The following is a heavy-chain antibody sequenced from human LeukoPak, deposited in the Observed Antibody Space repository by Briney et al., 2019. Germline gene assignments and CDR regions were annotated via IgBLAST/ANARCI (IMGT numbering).Heavy chain of an antibody. J-gene: IGHJ3*02. CDR2: ISSSSSYI. V-gene: IGHV3-21*01. D-gene: IGHD6-13*01. Sequence: PGGSLRLSCAASGFTFSSYAMSWVRQAPGKGLEWVSSISSSSSYIYYADSVKGRFTISRDNAKNSLYLQMNSLRAEDTAVYYCASFQDSSSWYWAGFDAFDIWGQGTMVTVSS. CDR1: GFTFSSYA. CDR3: ASFQDSSSWYWAGFDAFDI.